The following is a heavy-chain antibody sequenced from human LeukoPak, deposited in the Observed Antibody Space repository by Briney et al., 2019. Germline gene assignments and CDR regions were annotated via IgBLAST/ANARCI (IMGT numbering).Heavy chain of an antibody. CDR1: GFTVSSNY. D-gene: IGHD2-21*02. CDR3: ARETYPDLVVVVTAIDY. Sequence: PGGSLRLSCAASGFTVSSNYMSWVRQAPGKGLEWVSVIYSGGSTYYADSVKGRFTISRDNSKNTLYLQMNSLRAEDTAVYYCARETYPDLVVVVTAIDYWGQGTLVTVSS. V-gene: IGHV3-53*01. CDR2: IYSGGST. J-gene: IGHJ4*02.